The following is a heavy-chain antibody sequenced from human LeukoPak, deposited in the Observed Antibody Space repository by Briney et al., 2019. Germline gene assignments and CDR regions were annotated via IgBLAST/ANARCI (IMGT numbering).Heavy chain of an antibody. V-gene: IGHV4-38-2*01. D-gene: IGHD3-10*01. CDR1: GYSISSGYY. J-gene: IGHJ5*02. Sequence: PSETLSLTCAVSGYSISSGYYWGWIRQPPGKGLEWIGIIYHSGSTYYNPSLRSRVTISVDTSKNQFSLKLSSVTAADTAVYYCARGSSYYYGSGSYYNERDNWFDPWGQGTLVTVSS. CDR2: IYHSGST. CDR3: ARGSSYYYGSGSYYNERDNWFDP.